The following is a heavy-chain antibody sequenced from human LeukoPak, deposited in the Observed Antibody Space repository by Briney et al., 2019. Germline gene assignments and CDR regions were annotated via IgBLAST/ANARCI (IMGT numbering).Heavy chain of an antibody. V-gene: IGHV3-53*01. Sequence: GGSLRLSCAASGFTVSSNYMSWVRQAPGKGLEWVSVIYSGGSTYYADSVKGRFTISRDNSKNTLYLQMNSLRAEDTAVYYCARSGYSYDLPDYWGQGTPVTVSS. J-gene: IGHJ4*02. D-gene: IGHD5-18*01. CDR2: IYSGGST. CDR3: ARSGYSYDLPDY. CDR1: GFTVSSNY.